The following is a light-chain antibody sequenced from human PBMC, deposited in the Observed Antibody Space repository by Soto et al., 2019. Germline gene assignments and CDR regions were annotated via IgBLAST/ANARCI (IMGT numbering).Light chain of an antibody. CDR2: EVT. CDR1: SSDVGSYIY. CDR3: SSYTSSTTLV. V-gene: IGLV2-14*01. Sequence: QSALTQPTSVSGSPGQSITISCTGTSSDVGSYIYVSWYQQHPGKSPKLMIFEVTNRPSGVSNRFSGSKSGNTASLTISGLQTEDEAHYYCSSYTSSTTLVFGGGTKLTVL. J-gene: IGLJ2*01.